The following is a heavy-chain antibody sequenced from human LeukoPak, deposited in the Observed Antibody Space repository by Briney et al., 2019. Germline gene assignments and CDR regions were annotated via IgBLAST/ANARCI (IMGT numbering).Heavy chain of an antibody. J-gene: IGHJ6*03. Sequence: PSGTLSLTCAVSGGSISSSNWWSWVRQPPGKGLEWIGEISYSGSTHYSPSLKSRVTISVDKSKNQFSLKLSSVTAADTAVYYCARAGLTGYYYYYMDVWGKGTTVTVSS. CDR3: ARAGLTGYYYYYMDV. CDR1: GGSISSSNW. D-gene: IGHD7-27*01. CDR2: ISYSGST. V-gene: IGHV4-4*02.